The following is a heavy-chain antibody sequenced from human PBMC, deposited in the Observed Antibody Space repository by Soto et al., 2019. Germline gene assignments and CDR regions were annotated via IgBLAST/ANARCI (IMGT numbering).Heavy chain of an antibody. Sequence: PSLTCTVSGGSIISGDSYWSWIRQPPGKGLEWIGYIYYSGSTYYNPSLKGRVTISVDTSKNQFSLKLSSVTAADTAVYYCAGATNRVCYTCFSARFDTWGQGTLVTVSS. J-gene: IGHJ5*02. CDR2: IYYSGST. D-gene: IGHD2-8*01. V-gene: IGHV4-30-4*01. CDR1: GGSIISGDSY. CDR3: AGATNRVCYTCFSARFDT.